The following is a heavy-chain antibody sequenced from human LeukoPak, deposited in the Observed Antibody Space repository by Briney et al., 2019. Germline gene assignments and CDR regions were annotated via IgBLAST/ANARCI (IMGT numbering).Heavy chain of an antibody. Sequence: PSETLSFNSSVSGGSISSYYWSWIRQPAGKGLEWIGRLYTSGSTNYNLSLKSRVTISVDKSKNHFSLKLSSVTAADTAVYYCARLYNRNDGYFDYWGQGTLVTVSS. J-gene: IGHJ4*02. CDR3: ARLYNRNDGYFDY. V-gene: IGHV4-4*07. CDR1: GGSISSYY. CDR2: LYTSGST. D-gene: IGHD1-1*01.